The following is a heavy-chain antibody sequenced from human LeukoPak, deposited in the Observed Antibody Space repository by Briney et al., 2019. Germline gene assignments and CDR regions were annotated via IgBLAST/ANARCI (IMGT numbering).Heavy chain of an antibody. CDR2: ISGSGRTT. D-gene: IGHD3-16*02. CDR3: AKNVVVKRYFDY. Sequence: RSGGSLRLSCAASGFTFSNHAMSWVRQARGKGQQWVSVISGSGRTTEYADSVKGRFTIARDNSKNTLYLQMKSLSVEDTAIYYCAKNVVVKRYFDYWGQGTLMTVSS. V-gene: IGHV3-23*01. CDR1: GFTFSNHA. J-gene: IGHJ4*02.